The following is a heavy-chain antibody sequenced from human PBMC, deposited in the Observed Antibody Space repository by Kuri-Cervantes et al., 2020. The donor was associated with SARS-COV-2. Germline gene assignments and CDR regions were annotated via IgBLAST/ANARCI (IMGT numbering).Heavy chain of an antibody. V-gene: IGHV3-30*14. CDR2: ISYDGRKT. CDR1: GFIFSDYA. D-gene: IGHD6-19*01. J-gene: IGHJ4*02. CDR3: ARGPWRGDISGWKRPLDY. Sequence: GWSLRLSCEASGFIFSDYAIDWVRQAPGKGLEWVAIISYDGRKTKFADSVKGRFTISRDNSKNVVYLQMNSLRIEDTAEYFCARGPWRGDISGWKRPLDYWGQGTLVTVSS.